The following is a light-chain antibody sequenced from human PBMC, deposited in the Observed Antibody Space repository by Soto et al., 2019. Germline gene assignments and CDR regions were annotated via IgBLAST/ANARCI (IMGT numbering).Light chain of an antibody. V-gene: IGKV3-20*01. CDR3: QQYASAPLT. CDR1: ESVSGN. CDR2: DAS. Sequence: DIELTPSPATLSLSPGERATLSCRASESVSGNLAWYQQKAGQAPRLVIYDASTRATGIPDRFSASGSGTDFTLTISRLEPEDFAVYFCQQYASAPLTFGQGTKVDIK. J-gene: IGKJ1*01.